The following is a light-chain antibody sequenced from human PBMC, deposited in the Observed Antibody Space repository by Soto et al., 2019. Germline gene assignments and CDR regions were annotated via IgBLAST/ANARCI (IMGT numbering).Light chain of an antibody. CDR2: LGS. V-gene: IGKV2-28*01. CDR3: MQALQTPLT. CDR1: QSLQHSNGYNY. Sequence: DIVMTQSPLSLPVTPGEPASISCRSSQSLQHSNGYNYLDWYLQKPGQSPQLLIYLGSNRASGVPDRFRGSGSGTDFTLKISRVEAEDVGVYYCMQALQTPLTVGGGTKVEIK. J-gene: IGKJ4*01.